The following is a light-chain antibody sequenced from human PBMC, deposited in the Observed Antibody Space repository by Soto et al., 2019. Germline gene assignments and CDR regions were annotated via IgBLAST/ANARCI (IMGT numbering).Light chain of an antibody. CDR1: QSVSSSY. CDR3: QQYRISPRT. J-gene: IGKJ1*01. Sequence: EIVLTQSPGTLSLSPGERATLSCRASQSVSSSYLAWYQQKPGQAPRLLIYGASSRATCIPDRFSGSGSGTDFTVTISRLEPEDFAVYYCQQYRISPRTFGQGTKVEIK. V-gene: IGKV3-20*01. CDR2: GAS.